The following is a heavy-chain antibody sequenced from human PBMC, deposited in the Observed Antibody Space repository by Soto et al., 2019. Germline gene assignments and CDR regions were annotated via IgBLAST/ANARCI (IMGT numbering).Heavy chain of an antibody. V-gene: IGHV4-31*02. Sequence: QVRLRESGPGLVKPSQTLSLTCTVSGATVSSGGYYWSWIRQHPGKGLEWIGFIYYSGTTSYNPSLNSRIKISLNMSKHQLSLKRTSMTAAHTAEYCCARDRFYASRGYFFEYWGQGAMVTVSS. J-gene: IGHJ4*02. CDR2: IYYSGTT. CDR3: ARDRFYASRGYFFEY. CDR1: GATVSSGGYY. D-gene: IGHD3-22*01.